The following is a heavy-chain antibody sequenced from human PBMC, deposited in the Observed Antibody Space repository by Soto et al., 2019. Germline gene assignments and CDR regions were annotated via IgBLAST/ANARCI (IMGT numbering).Heavy chain of an antibody. J-gene: IGHJ4*02. CDR2: ISAYNGNT. V-gene: IGHV1-18*01. CDR3: ARDRPNVGGYNKY. D-gene: IGHD5-12*01. CDR1: GYTFTSYG. Sequence: ASVKVSYKASGYTFTSYGVSRVRQAPGQGLEWMGWISAYNGNTNYAQKVQGRVTMTTDTSTSTAYMELRSLRSDDTAVYYCARDRPNVGGYNKYWGQGTLVTVSS.